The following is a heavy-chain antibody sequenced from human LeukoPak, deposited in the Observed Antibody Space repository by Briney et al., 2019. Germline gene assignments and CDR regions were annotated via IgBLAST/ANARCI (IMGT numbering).Heavy chain of an antibody. D-gene: IGHD5-12*01. CDR1: GFTFSSYA. CDR3: VRLRPDTYYYYGMDV. V-gene: IGHV3-30-3*01. J-gene: IGHJ6*02. Sequence: PGGSLRLSCAASGFTFSSYAMHWVRQAPGKGLEWVAVISYDGSNKYYADSVKGRFTISRDNSKNTLYLQMNSLRAEDTAVYYCVRLRPDTYYYYGMDVWGQGTTVTVSS. CDR2: ISYDGSNK.